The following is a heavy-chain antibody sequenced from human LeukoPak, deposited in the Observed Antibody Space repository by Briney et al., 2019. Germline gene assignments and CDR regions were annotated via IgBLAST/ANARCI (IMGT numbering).Heavy chain of an antibody. CDR2: ISSSGDST. Sequence: GGSLRLSCSASGFTFSSYAMHWVRQAPGKGLEYVSVISSSGDSTYYTDSVKGRFTISRVNSKNTLYLQMSSLRPEDAAVYYCVKDGMAVAGTAPLDYWGQGTLVTVSS. J-gene: IGHJ4*02. V-gene: IGHV3-64D*09. CDR1: GFTFSSYA. D-gene: IGHD6-19*01. CDR3: VKDGMAVAGTAPLDY.